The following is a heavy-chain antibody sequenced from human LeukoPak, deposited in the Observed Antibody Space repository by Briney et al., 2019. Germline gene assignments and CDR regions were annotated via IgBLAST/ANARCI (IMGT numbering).Heavy chain of an antibody. D-gene: IGHD2-2*02. Sequence: RTGGSLRLSCAASGFTFSDYAMSWVRQAPGKGLEWVSAISGSDHSTYYADSVKGRFTISRDDSKNTLYLQMNSLRAEDTAVYYCAKGGCTSARCYINCWGQGTLVTVSS. CDR3: AKGGCTSARCYINC. CDR1: GFTFSDYA. V-gene: IGHV3-23*01. CDR2: ISGSDHST. J-gene: IGHJ4*02.